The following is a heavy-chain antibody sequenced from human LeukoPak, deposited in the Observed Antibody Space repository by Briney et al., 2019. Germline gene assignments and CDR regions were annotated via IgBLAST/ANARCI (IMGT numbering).Heavy chain of an antibody. CDR1: GFTFSSYS. J-gene: IGHJ4*02. D-gene: IGHD1-26*01. V-gene: IGHV3-21*04. CDR2: ISSSSSYI. Sequence: GGSLRLSCAASGFTFSSYSMNWVRQAPGKGLEWVSSISSSSSYIYYADSVKGRFTISRDNSKNTLYLQMNSLRADDTAIYYCAKGGSYAPLDYWGQGTLVTVSS. CDR3: AKGGSYAPLDY.